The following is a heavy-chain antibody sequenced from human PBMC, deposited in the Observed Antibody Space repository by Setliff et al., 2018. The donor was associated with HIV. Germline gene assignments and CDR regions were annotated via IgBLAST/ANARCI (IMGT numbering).Heavy chain of an antibody. CDR2: IIPIFGKA. Sequence: GASVKVSCKASGGTFSSYAINWVRQAPGQGLEWMGGIIPIFGKANYAQKFQGRVTITADESTNTAYMEMSSLRSEDTAVYYCARDAWVEFLEWTFYGMDVWGQGTTVTVSS. V-gene: IGHV1-69*13. CDR1: GGTFSSYA. D-gene: IGHD3-3*02. J-gene: IGHJ6*02. CDR3: ARDAWVEFLEWTFYGMDV.